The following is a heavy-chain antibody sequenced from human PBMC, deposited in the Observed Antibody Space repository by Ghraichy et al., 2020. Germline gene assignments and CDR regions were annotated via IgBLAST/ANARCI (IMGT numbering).Heavy chain of an antibody. D-gene: IGHD3-10*01. CDR3: ARDRLGDGALDI. Sequence: GVLRLSCAASGFSVSDNYMNWVRQGPGKGLEWVSVIFKGGNIHYADSVRGRFTISRDSSKNTLYLQMNALRVDDTAVYFCARDRLGDGALDIWGQGTMVTVSS. V-gene: IGHV3-53*01. J-gene: IGHJ3*02. CDR1: GFSVSDNY. CDR2: IFKGGNI.